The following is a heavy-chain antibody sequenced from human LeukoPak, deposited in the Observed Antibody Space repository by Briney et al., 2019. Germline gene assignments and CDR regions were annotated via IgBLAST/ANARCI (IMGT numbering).Heavy chain of an antibody. CDR1: GFTFSSYS. CDR3: TIHMYDGYEGSSDTTMVRSP. Sequence: WGSLTLSCAASGFTFSSYSMNWVRQTPGKGLEWVSSISPPSTYIYYADSVKGRFTISRDNAKTSLYLQMNSLRAGDTAVYYCTIHMYDGYEGSSDTTMVRSPWGQGTLVTVSS. D-gene: IGHD3-10*01. CDR2: ISPPSTYI. J-gene: IGHJ5*02. V-gene: IGHV3-21*01.